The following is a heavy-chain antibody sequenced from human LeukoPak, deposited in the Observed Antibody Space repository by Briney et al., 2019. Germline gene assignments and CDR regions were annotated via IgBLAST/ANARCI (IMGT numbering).Heavy chain of an antibody. Sequence: SETLSLTCTVSGGSISSSSYYWGWIRQPPGKGLEWIGSIYYSGSTYYNPSLRSRVTISVDTSKNQFSLKLSSVTAADTAVYYCARGGGGTGYYFDYWGQGPLVTVSS. CDR1: GGSISSSSYY. CDR2: IYYSGST. CDR3: ARGGGGTGYYFDY. J-gene: IGHJ4*02. V-gene: IGHV4-39*07. D-gene: IGHD1-1*01.